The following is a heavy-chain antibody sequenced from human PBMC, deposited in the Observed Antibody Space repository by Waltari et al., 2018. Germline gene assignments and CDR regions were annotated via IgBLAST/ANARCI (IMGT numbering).Heavy chain of an antibody. CDR1: GFSFSSYA. V-gene: IGHV3-30*02. Sequence: QAQLVESGGGVVQPGGSLRLSCAASGFSFSSYAMHWVRPAPGKGVDLVAFIRYDGSIKYYGDSVKGRFTISRDNSKNTLFLQMNSLRAEDTAVYYCAKDGYYGSGTYKGMYYFDYWGQGTLVTVSS. CDR2: IRYDGSIK. J-gene: IGHJ4*02. D-gene: IGHD3-10*01. CDR3: AKDGYYGSGTYKGMYYFDY.